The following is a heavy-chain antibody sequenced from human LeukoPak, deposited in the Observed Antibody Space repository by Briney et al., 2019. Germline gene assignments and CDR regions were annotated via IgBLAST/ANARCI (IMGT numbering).Heavy chain of an antibody. CDR1: GGSISSSSYY. CDR3: ARDGEGSRDYSNFNWFDP. J-gene: IGHJ5*02. Sequence: PSETLSLTCTVSGGSISSSSYYWGWIRQPPGKGLEWIGSIYYSGSTYYNPSLKSRVTISVDTSKNQFSLKLSSVTAADTAVYYCARDGEGSRDYSNFNWFDPWGQGTLVTVSS. CDR2: IYYSGST. D-gene: IGHD4-11*01. V-gene: IGHV4-39*07.